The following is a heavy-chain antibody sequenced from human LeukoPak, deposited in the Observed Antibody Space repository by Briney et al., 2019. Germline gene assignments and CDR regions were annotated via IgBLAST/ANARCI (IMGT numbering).Heavy chain of an antibody. CDR3: AKSAQVVIPPDYYYYYYMDV. CDR1: GFTFSSYS. J-gene: IGHJ6*03. V-gene: IGHV3-21*04. Sequence: AGGSLRLSCAASGFTFSSYSMNWVRQAPGKGLEWVSSISSSSYIYYADSVKGRFTISRDNAKNSLYLQMNSLRAEDTAVYYCAKSAQVVIPPDYYYYYYMDVWGKGTTVTVSS. CDR2: ISSSSYI. D-gene: IGHD3-22*01.